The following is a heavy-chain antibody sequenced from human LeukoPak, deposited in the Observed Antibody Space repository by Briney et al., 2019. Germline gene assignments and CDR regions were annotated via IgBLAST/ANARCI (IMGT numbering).Heavy chain of an antibody. CDR3: ASSRGYSYGPLHY. D-gene: IGHD5-18*01. J-gene: IGHJ4*02. V-gene: IGHV4-4*02. CDR2: IYHSGST. CDR1: GGSISSSNW. Sequence: KTSETLSLTCAVSGGSISSSNWWSWVRQPPGKGLEWIGEIYHSGSTNYNPSLKSRVTISVDKSKNQFSLKLSSVTAADTAVYYCASSRGYSYGPLHYWGQGTLVTVSS.